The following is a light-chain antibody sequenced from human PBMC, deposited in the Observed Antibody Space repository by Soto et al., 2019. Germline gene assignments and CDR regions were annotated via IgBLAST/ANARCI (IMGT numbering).Light chain of an antibody. Sequence: QLVLTQPPSASGTPGQRVTISCSGSSSNIGSNTVNWYQHVPTTAPKLLIYTNTQRPSGVPDRFSGSKSGTSASLAISGLQSEDEADYYCASWDDSLNGPVFGTGTKLTVL. CDR1: SSNIGSNT. CDR3: ASWDDSLNGPV. CDR2: TNT. J-gene: IGLJ1*01. V-gene: IGLV1-44*01.